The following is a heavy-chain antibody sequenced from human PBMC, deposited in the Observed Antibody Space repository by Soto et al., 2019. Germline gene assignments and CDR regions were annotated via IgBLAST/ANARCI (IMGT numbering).Heavy chain of an antibody. J-gene: IGHJ4*02. CDR1: GCTFSDHY. Sequence: GGSLRLXCAASGCTFSDHYMDGVRQAPGEGLEGVGRIKNKANSYTTEYAAPVKGRFIISRDDSKKSVFLQMNRPKPDDTAVYYCTRVRLISSTSSDSWGQGILVPVSS. D-gene: IGHD2-2*01. CDR2: IKNKANSYTT. V-gene: IGHV3-72*01. CDR3: TRVRLISSTSSDS.